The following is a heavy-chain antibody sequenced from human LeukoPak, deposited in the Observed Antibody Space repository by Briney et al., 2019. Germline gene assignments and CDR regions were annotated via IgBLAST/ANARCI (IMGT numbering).Heavy chain of an antibody. CDR3: AKGPAPRLGEFSYHALVDY. CDR2: ISYDGSNE. D-gene: IGHD3-16*02. V-gene: IGHV3-30*18. Sequence: GGSLRLSCVASGFTFSSYGMHWVRQAPGKGLEWVAFISYDGSNENIADSIKGRFIISRDNSKNTLYLQMNSLRAEDTAVYYCAKGPAPRLGEFSYHALVDYWGQGTLVTVSS. CDR1: GFTFSSYG. J-gene: IGHJ4*02.